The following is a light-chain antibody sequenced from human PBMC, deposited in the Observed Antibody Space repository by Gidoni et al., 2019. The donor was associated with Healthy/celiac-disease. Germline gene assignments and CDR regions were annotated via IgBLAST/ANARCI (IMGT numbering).Light chain of an antibody. J-gene: IGKJ2*01. CDR1: QSVSSN. CDR3: QQYNNWPPYTYT. V-gene: IGKV3-15*01. CDR2: GAS. Sequence: EIVMTQSPATLSVSPGERATLSCRASQSVSSNLASYQQKPGQAPRLPIYGASTRATGIPARFSGSGSGTEFTLTISSLQSEDFAVYYGQQYNNWPPYTYTFGQGTKLEIK.